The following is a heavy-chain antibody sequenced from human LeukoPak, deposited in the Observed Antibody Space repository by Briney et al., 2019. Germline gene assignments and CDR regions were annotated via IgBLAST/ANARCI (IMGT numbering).Heavy chain of an antibody. J-gene: IGHJ6*03. CDR2: INSDGSMT. V-gene: IGHV3-74*01. CDR1: GFTFSSYW. Sequence: PGGSLRLSCAASGFTFSSYWMHWVRQAPGKGLLWVSRINSDGSMTRSADSVKGRFTISRDNAKNTLYLQMNSLRAEDTALYYCARVISGGRLRSVYYYYMDVWGKGTTVTVSS. D-gene: IGHD1-20*01. CDR3: ARVISGGRLRSVYYYYMDV.